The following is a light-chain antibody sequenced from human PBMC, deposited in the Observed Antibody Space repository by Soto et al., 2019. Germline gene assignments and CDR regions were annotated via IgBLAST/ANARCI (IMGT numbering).Light chain of an antibody. Sequence: QSALTQPASVSGSPGQSITISCTGTSSDVGGYNYVSWYQQHPGKAPKLRIYDVSNRPSGVSNRFSGSKSGTTASLTISGLQAEDVADYYCCSYTSSSTILYVFGTGTKVTVL. CDR3: CSYTSSSTILYV. J-gene: IGLJ1*01. V-gene: IGLV2-14*01. CDR2: DVS. CDR1: SSDVGGYNY.